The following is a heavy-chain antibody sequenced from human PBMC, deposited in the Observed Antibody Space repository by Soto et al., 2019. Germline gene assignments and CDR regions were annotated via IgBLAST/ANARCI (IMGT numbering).Heavy chain of an antibody. J-gene: IGHJ4*02. CDR3: ARDRDGYSYGAREYYFDY. CDR1: GGSISSSNW. V-gene: IGHV4-4*02. D-gene: IGHD5-18*01. CDR2: IYHSGST. Sequence: QVQLQESGPGLVKPSGTLSLTCAVSGGSISSSNWWSWVRRPPGKGLEWIGEIYHSGSTNYNPSLKSRVTISGDKSKNQFSLKLSSVTAADTAVYYCARDRDGYSYGAREYYFDYWGQGTLVTVSS.